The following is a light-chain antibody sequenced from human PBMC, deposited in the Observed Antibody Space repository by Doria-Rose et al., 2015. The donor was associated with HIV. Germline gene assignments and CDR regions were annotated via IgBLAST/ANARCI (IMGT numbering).Light chain of an antibody. J-gene: IGKJ5*01. CDR3: QQYKSYPIT. V-gene: IGKV1-16*02. CDR1: QDINTY. Sequence: ESQDINTYLAWFQQKPGKAPKSLIHAASSLQSGVPSKFRGSGSETDFTLTITSLQPEDFATYYCQQYKSYPITFGQGTRLEIK. CDR2: AAS.